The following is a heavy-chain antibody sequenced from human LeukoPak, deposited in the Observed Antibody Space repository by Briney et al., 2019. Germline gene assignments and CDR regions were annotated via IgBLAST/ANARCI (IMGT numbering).Heavy chain of an antibody. CDR1: GFTFSSYA. Sequence: GGSLRLSCAASGFTFSSYAMHWVRQAPGKGLEWVAVISYDGSNKYYADSVKGRFTISRDNSKNTLYLQMNSLRAEDTAVYYCARDLSSGWHYFDYWGQGTLVTVSS. J-gene: IGHJ4*02. D-gene: IGHD6-19*01. CDR2: ISYDGSNK. V-gene: IGHV3-30-3*01. CDR3: ARDLSSGWHYFDY.